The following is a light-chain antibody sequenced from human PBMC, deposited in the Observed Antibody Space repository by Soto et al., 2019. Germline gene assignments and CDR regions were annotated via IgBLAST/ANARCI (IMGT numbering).Light chain of an antibody. CDR1: HSVSSSY. Sequence: EIVLTQSPGTLSLSPGEIATLSCRASHSVSSSYLAWYQQIPGQAPRLLIYGASKRATGITDRYSGSGSGKDFTLTISRMEPEDCAVYYCQQYGSSPPLSFGGGTKVDIK. CDR3: QQYGSSPPLS. J-gene: IGKJ4*01. V-gene: IGKV3-20*01. CDR2: GAS.